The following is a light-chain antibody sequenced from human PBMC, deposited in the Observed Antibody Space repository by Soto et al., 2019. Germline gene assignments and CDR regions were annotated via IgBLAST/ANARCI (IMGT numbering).Light chain of an antibody. Sequence: EIVLTQSPATLSSFPGDRVTLSCRASQAVNTRLAWYQQRPGQPPRLLIYGASNRATGIPDRFSGSGSGTDFTLIINRLEPEDVAIYYCQQYGGSPRITFGQGTRLEIK. J-gene: IGKJ5*01. V-gene: IGKV3-20*01. CDR3: QQYGGSPRIT. CDR2: GAS. CDR1: QAVNTR.